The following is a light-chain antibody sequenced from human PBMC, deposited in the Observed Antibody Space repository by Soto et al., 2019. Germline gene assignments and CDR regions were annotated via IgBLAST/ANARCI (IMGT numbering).Light chain of an antibody. Sequence: EVVMTQSPATLSVSPGESATLSCRTSQSILNNLAWYQSKPGQAPRLLIFGASTRAAGIPARFSGSGSATEFTLTISSLQSEDSAVFYCHHYSNWPPYTFGPGTRLEIK. CDR1: QSILNN. CDR2: GAS. CDR3: HHYSNWPPYT. V-gene: IGKV3D-15*01. J-gene: IGKJ2*01.